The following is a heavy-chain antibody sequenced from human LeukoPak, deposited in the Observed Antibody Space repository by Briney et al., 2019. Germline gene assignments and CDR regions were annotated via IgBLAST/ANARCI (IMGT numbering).Heavy chain of an antibody. D-gene: IGHD1-1*01. CDR2: IRWSGGNT. V-gene: IGHV3-23*01. CDR1: GFTFNNYG. Sequence: GGSQRLLRAASGFTFNNYGMSGVRQAPGKGLEWVSGIRWSGGNTYYADSVKGRFTISRDNSKKTLYLQMNSLRAEDKAIYYCAKDTRTLDYFDFWGEGTRVTVSS. CDR3: AKDTRTLDYFDF. J-gene: IGHJ4*02.